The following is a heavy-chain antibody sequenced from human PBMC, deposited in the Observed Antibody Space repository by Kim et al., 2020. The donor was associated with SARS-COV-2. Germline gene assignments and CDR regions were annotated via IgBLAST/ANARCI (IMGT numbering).Heavy chain of an antibody. J-gene: IGHJ4*02. CDR1: GYTFTSYA. CDR2: INTNTGNP. V-gene: IGHV7-4-1*02. D-gene: IGHD2-2*01. Sequence: ASVKVSCKASGYTFTSYAMNWVRQAPGQGLEWMGWINTNTGNPTYAQGFTGRFVFSLDTSVSTAYLQISSLKAEDTAVYYCAREPPETPVVPAAVFDYWGQGTLVTVSS. CDR3: AREPPETPVVPAAVFDY.